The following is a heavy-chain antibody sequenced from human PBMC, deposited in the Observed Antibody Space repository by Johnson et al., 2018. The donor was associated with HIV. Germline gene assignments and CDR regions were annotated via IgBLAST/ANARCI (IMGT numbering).Heavy chain of an antibody. CDR2: INSGGGT. Sequence: VQLVESGGGLVQPGGSLRLSCAASGLTVSNNYMTWVRQGPGKGLEWVSVINSGGGTYYADSVTGRFTISRDNSKNTLYLQMNSLRAEDTAVYYCARAPGAGDAFDIWGQGTMVTVSS. D-gene: IGHD7-27*01. CDR3: ARAPGAGDAFDI. J-gene: IGHJ3*02. V-gene: IGHV3-66*01. CDR1: GLTVSNNY.